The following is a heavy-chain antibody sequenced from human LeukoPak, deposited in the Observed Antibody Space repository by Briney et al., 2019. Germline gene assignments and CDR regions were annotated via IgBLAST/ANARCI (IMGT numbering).Heavy chain of an antibody. CDR1: GITFSSYA. D-gene: IGHD2-15*01. CDR2: ISGSGGST. CDR3: AKASIVVVVAAFFDY. J-gene: IGHJ4*02. Sequence: GGSLRLSCAASGITFSSYAMSWVRQAPGKGLEWVSAISGSGGSTYYADSVKGRFTISRDNSKSTLYLQMNSLRAEDTAVYYCAKASIVVVVAAFFDYWGQGTLVTVSS. V-gene: IGHV3-23*01.